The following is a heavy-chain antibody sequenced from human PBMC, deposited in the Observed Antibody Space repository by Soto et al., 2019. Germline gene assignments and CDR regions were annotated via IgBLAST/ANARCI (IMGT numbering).Heavy chain of an antibody. J-gene: IGHJ4*02. CDR3: ARDGTIQMANFDF. Sequence: QVLLMLSGAEVKKPGSSVKVSCTSSGGPFSSYGISWVRQVPGQGLEWLGGIIPLFGTPSYARKFQDRLTISADESTTTAYMELSSLTSEDTAMYFCARDGTIQMANFDFWGQGTLVTVSS. V-gene: IGHV1-69*01. D-gene: IGHD1-1*01. CDR1: GGPFSSYG. CDR2: IIPLFGTP.